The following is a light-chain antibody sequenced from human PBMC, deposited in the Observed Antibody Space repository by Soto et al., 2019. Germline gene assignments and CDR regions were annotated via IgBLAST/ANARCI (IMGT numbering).Light chain of an antibody. J-gene: IGLJ2*01. CDR1: KLGERF. V-gene: IGLV3-1*01. CDR2: QDT. Sequence: SYELTQPPSVSVSPGQTASIPCSGDKLGERFACWYQQKPGQSPVMVIYQDTRRPSGIPERFSGSNSGNTATLTISGTQAMDEADYYCQAWDSSTGVVFGGRTKLTVL. CDR3: QAWDSSTGVV.